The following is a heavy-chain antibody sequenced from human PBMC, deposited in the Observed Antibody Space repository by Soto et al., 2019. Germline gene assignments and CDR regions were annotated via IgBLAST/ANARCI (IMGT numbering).Heavy chain of an antibody. CDR2: IAYTGIT. J-gene: IGHJ4*02. CDR1: GGPIRSYY. CDR3: AREGFSGYEDLDY. D-gene: IGHD5-12*01. V-gene: IGHV4-59*01. Sequence: QVHLQESGPGLLKPSETLSLTCGVSGGPIRSYYLSWVRQAPGKGLEWISYIAYTGITGYNPARRSRVTSSGDTTQNHFTHKMTSVTAADTAVYYCAREGFSGYEDLDYWGQGILVTVSS.